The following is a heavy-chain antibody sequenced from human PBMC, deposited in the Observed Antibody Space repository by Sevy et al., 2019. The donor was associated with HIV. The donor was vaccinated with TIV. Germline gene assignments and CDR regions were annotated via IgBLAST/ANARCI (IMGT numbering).Heavy chain of an antibody. Sequence: GGSLRLSCAASGFTVNSNYMTWVRQAPGKGLEGVSVIHSDDTTYHAGSVKDSFTISRDNFKNTLYLHMSSLRAEDTAVYYCARGKSGYGYALNYWGQGTLVTVSS. CDR1: GFTVNSNY. CDR2: IHSDDTT. V-gene: IGHV3-66*01. D-gene: IGHD5-18*01. CDR3: ARGKSGYGYALNY. J-gene: IGHJ4*02.